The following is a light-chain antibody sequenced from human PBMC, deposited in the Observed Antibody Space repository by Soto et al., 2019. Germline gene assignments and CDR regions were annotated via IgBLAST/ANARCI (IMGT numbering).Light chain of an antibody. V-gene: IGKV1-5*03. Sequence: DVQMTQSPSTLSASVGDRVTITCRASQSISGWLAWYQQRPGTAPRFLIYKASSLQIGVPSRFSGSGSGTEFTLTISSLQPDDFATYYCQQYNNYPWTFGQGTKVDIK. CDR3: QQYNNYPWT. J-gene: IGKJ1*01. CDR1: QSISGW. CDR2: KAS.